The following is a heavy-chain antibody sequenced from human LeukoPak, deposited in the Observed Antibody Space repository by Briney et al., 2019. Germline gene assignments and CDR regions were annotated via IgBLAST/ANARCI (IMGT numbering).Heavy chain of an antibody. CDR2: IYYSGST. Sequence: SETLSLTCSVSGGSISSSAYYWGWIRQPPGQGLEWIGSIYYSGSTYYNPSLKSRVTISVDTSKNQFSLKLSSVTAADTAVYYCATYGSGSFIYYYYYYMDVWGKGTTVTISS. CDR1: GGSISSSAYY. V-gene: IGHV4-39*01. J-gene: IGHJ6*03. D-gene: IGHD3-10*01. CDR3: ATYGSGSFIYYYYYYMDV.